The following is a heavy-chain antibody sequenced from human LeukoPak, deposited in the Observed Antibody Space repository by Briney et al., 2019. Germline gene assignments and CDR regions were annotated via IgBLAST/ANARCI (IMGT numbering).Heavy chain of an antibody. V-gene: IGHV1-69*13. Sequence: SVKVSCKASGGTFSSYAISWVRQAPGQGLEWMGGIIPIFGTANYAQKFQGRVTITADESTSTAYMELSSLRSEDTAVYYCARPHYGFGFRGAFDIWGQGTMVTVSS. CDR3: ARPHYGFGFRGAFDI. CDR2: IIPIFGTA. D-gene: IGHD3-10*01. CDR1: GGTFSSYA. J-gene: IGHJ3*02.